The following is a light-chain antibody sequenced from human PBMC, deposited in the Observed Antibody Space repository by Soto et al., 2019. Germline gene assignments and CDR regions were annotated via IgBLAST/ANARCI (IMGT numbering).Light chain of an antibody. CDR1: QSISSY. J-gene: IGKJ4*01. CDR2: AAS. CDR3: QSLNSFPLT. V-gene: IGKV1-39*01. Sequence: DIQMTQSPSSLSASVGDRVTITCRASQSISSYLNWYQQKPGKAPKLLIYAASTLQGGVPSRFSGSGSGTDFTLTISSLQPEDVATYYCQSLNSFPLTFGGGTKVDIK.